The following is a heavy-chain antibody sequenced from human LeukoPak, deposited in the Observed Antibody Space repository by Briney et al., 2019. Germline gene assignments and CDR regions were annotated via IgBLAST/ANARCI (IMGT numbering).Heavy chain of an antibody. CDR3: ARDRAAAGTFDY. CDR1: GFTVSSNY. CDR2: IYSGGTT. J-gene: IGHJ4*02. V-gene: IGHV3-66*01. Sequence: PGGSLRLSCAASGFTVSSNYMSWVRQAPGKGLEWVSVIYSGGTTYYADSVKGRFTVSRDNSKNTLYLQMNSLRAEDTAVYYCARDRAAAGTFDYWGQGTLVTVSS. D-gene: IGHD6-13*01.